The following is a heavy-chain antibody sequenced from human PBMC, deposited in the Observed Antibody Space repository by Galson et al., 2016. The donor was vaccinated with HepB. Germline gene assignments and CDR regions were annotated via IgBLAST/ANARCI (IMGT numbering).Heavy chain of an antibody. J-gene: IGHJ6*02. CDR1: RFTFSSYA. D-gene: IGHD3-3*01. CDR2: ISGSGGST. V-gene: IGHV3-23*01. Sequence: SLRLSCAASRFTFSSYAMSWVRQAPGKGLEWVSVISGSGGSTYYADSVKGRFTISRDNSKTTLYLQMNSLRAEDTAVYYWAKEGTIFGVVPYGMDVWGQGTKVIVSS. CDR3: AKEGTIFGVVPYGMDV.